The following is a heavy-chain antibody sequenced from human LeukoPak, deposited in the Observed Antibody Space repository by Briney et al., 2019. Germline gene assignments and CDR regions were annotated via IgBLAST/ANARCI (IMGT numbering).Heavy chain of an antibody. D-gene: IGHD6-13*01. V-gene: IGHV4-30-4*01. CDR2: IYYSGNT. J-gene: IGHJ3*02. Sequence: SWVRQAPGKGLEWIGYIYYSGNTYYNPSLKSRLTISLDTSKNQFSLRLTSATAADTAVYYCARARRFAAAGTTAFDIWGQGTMVTVSS. CDR3: ARARRFAAAGTTAFDI.